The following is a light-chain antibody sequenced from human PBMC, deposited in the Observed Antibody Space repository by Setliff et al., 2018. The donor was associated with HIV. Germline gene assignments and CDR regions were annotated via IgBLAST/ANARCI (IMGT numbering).Light chain of an antibody. J-gene: IGLJ2*01. Sequence: QSALTQPPSVSGAPGQRATISCTGSSSNIGAGYDVCWYQHLPGTAPKLLIYSNTNRPSGVPDRFSGSKSATSASLDITGLQADDEADYYCQSFDSSLSGSIFGGGTK. CDR2: SNT. CDR3: QSFDSSLSGSI. V-gene: IGLV1-40*01. CDR1: SSNIGAGYD.